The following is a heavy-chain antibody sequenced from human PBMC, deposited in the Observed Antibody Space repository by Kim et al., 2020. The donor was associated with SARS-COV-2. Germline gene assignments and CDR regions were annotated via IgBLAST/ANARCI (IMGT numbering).Heavy chain of an antibody. D-gene: IGHD6-13*01. CDR1: GYSFTSHG. Sequence: ASVKVSCETSGYSFTSHGLTWVRQAPGQGLEWMGWISPYSGNTNFAHKFQGRVTMTTDTSTSTAYMELRSLRSDDTAVYYCARSPFGSNWYQLSVLKGFDYWGQGTLVTVSS. V-gene: IGHV1-18*04. CDR3: ARSPFGSNWYQLSVLKGFDY. CDR2: ISPYSGNT. J-gene: IGHJ4*02.